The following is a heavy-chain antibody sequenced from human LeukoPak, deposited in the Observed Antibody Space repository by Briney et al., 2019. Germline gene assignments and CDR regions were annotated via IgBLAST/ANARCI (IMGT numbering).Heavy chain of an antibody. Sequence: SETLSLTCTVSGGSISSGGYYWSWIRQPPGKGLEWIGYIYHSGSTYYNPSLKSRVTISVDRSKNQFSLKLSSVTAADTAVYYCARSPAPYDYGGNHIDYWGQGTLVTVSS. J-gene: IGHJ4*02. CDR3: ARSPAPYDYGGNHIDY. V-gene: IGHV4-30-2*01. D-gene: IGHD4-23*01. CDR2: IYHSGST. CDR1: GGSISSGGYY.